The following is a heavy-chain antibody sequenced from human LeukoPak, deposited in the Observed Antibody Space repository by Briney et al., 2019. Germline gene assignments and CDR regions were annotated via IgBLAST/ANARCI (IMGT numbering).Heavy chain of an antibody. CDR2: IIPVLKIA. V-gene: IGHV1-69*04. CDR3: ARVGDYPDY. Sequence: ASVKVSCKTSGGTFSSFAVSWVRQAPGQGLEWMGRIIPVLKIAKYAQKFQGRVTMTRDTSTSTVYMELSSLRSEDTAVYYCARVGDYPDYWGQGTLVTVSS. D-gene: IGHD4-17*01. J-gene: IGHJ4*02. CDR1: GGTFSSFA.